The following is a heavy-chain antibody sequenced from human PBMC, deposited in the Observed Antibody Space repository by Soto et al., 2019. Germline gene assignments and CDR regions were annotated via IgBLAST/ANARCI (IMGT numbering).Heavy chain of an antibody. Sequence: SLRLSCAASGFTFSSYGMHWVRQAPGKGLEWVAVISYDGSNKYYADSVKGRFTISRDNSKNTLYLQMNSLRAEDTAVYYCAKDLRYFDWVRDYYYGMDVWGQGTKVTVSS. V-gene: IGHV3-30*18. CDR1: GFTFSSYG. J-gene: IGHJ6*02. CDR3: AKDLRYFDWVRDYYYGMDV. CDR2: ISYDGSNK. D-gene: IGHD3-9*01.